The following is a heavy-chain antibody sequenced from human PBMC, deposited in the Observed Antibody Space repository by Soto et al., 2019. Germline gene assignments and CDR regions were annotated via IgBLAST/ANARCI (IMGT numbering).Heavy chain of an antibody. J-gene: IGHJ6*02. CDR3: ASPPTTGNSYYYGMDV. D-gene: IGHD4-17*01. Sequence: QVQLVQSGAEVKKPGSSVKVSCKASGGTFSSYAISWVRQAPGQGLEWMGGIIPIFGTANYAQKFQGRVTITADDSTSTAYMDRSSLRSEDTAVYYCASPPTTGNSYYYGMDVWGQGTTVTVSS. V-gene: IGHV1-69*12. CDR2: IIPIFGTA. CDR1: GGTFSSYA.